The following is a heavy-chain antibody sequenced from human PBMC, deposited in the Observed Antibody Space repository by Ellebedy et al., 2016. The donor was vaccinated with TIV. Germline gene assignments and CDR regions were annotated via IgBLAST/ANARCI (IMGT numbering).Heavy chain of an antibody. V-gene: IGHV3-23*01. CDR3: AKHPNDYWTGYNLYFDS. CDR1: GFSFNNGW. J-gene: IGHJ4*02. Sequence: GESLKISCSSSGFSFNNGWMNWVRQSPGKGLEWVSATGGSASRTDYADSVKGRFTISKDNSKNTLFLEMNNLRAEDTAVYYCAKHPNDYWTGYNLYFDSWGQGTLVTVSS. CDR2: TGGSASRT. D-gene: IGHD3/OR15-3a*01.